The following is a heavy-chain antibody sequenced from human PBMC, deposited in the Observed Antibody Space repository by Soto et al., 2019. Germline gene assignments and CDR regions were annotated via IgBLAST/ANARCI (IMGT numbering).Heavy chain of an antibody. CDR1: GVSISGYY. J-gene: IGHJ4*02. V-gene: IGHV4-59*01. CDR3: ARGERPGLDY. Sequence: VQLQQSGPGLVKPSETLSLTCTVSGVSISGYYWSWIRQPPGKALEWIGYIYYSGTANYNPSLKSRVTISVDTSKNQFSLNLTSVTAADTALYYCARGERPGLDYWGQGTLVTVSS. CDR2: IYYSGTA.